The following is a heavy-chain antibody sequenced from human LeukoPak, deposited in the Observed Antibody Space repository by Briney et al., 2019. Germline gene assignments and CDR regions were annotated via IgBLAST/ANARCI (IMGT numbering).Heavy chain of an antibody. CDR2: ISSSGGST. D-gene: IGHD6-25*01. J-gene: IGHJ5*02. Sequence: GGSLRLSCAASGFTFSTYAMHWVRQAPGKGLEYVSAISSSGGSTYSANSVKGRFTISRDNSKNTLYLQMGSLRAEDMAVYYCARGTVGSGFNNWFDPWGQGTLVTVSS. CDR3: ARGTVGSGFNNWFDP. CDR1: GFTFSTYA. V-gene: IGHV3-64*01.